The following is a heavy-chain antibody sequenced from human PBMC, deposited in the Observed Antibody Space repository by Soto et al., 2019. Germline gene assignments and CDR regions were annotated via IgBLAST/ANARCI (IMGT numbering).Heavy chain of an antibody. V-gene: IGHV4-59*01. D-gene: IGHD3-16*01. CDR1: GRSTSSNY. CDR2: VFYGGT. J-gene: IGHJ4*02. CDR3: ASYRGALYFES. Sequence: KPSETLSLTCSVSGRSTSSNYWSWIRQSPDKGLEWLGYVFYGGTDYNPSLGGRVSMSVETSKSQFSLKLTSVTVADTAVYYCASYRGALYFESWGPGILVTVS.